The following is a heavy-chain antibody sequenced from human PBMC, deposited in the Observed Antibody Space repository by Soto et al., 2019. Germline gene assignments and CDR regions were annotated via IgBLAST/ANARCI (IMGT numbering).Heavy chain of an antibody. D-gene: IGHD3-9*01. J-gene: IGHJ4*02. CDR3: ERRRRDILTGSPGTIDY. V-gene: IGHV5-51*01. CDR1: GYSYTTQL. CDR2: IFPGDSDT. Sequence: PGESLKISRKGSGYSYTTQLINCVRQVPGKGLEWVVIIFPGDSDTRYSPSFQGQVTISADKAISTDYLQWSRLKASDTAMYYCERRRRDILTGSPGTIDYSGQGTLVNVCS.